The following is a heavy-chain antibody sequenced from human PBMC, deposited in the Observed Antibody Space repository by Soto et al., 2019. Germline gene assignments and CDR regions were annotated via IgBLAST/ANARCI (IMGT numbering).Heavy chain of an antibody. CDR3: ARESFDFWSGRRFDY. V-gene: IGHV3-11*01. D-gene: IGHD3-3*01. CDR1: GFTFSGYY. CDR2: ISSSGSTI. Sequence: GGSLRLSCAASGFTFSGYYMSWIRQAPGKGLEWVSYISSSGSTIYYADSVKGRFTISRDNAKNSLYLQMNSLRAEDTAVYYCARESFDFWSGRRFDYWGQGTLVTVSS. J-gene: IGHJ4*02.